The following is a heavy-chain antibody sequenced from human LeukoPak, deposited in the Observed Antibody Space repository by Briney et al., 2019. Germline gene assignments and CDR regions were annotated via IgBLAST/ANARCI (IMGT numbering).Heavy chain of an antibody. V-gene: IGHV3-21*04. CDR1: GFIFSSYS. CDR3: ATYRQVLLPFES. CDR2: IFPSGGEI. Sequence: GGSLRLSCAASGFIFSSYSINWVRQAPGKGLEWVSSIFPSGGEIHYADSVRGRFTISRDNSKSTLSLQMNSLRAEDTAIYYCATYRQVLLPFESWGQGTLVTVSS. J-gene: IGHJ4*02. D-gene: IGHD2-8*02.